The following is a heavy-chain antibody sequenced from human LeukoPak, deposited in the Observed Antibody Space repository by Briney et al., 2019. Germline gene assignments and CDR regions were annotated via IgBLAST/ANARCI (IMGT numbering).Heavy chain of an antibody. CDR3: ARDSVRGSSSGWFDP. J-gene: IGHJ5*02. D-gene: IGHD6-6*01. Sequence: ASVKVSCKASGYTFTSYAMHWVRQAPGQRVEWMGWINAGNGNTKYSQEFQGRVTITRDASASTAYMELSSLRSEDMAVYYCARDSVRGSSSGWFDPWGQGTLVTVSS. CDR2: INAGNGNT. V-gene: IGHV1-3*03. CDR1: GYTFTSYA.